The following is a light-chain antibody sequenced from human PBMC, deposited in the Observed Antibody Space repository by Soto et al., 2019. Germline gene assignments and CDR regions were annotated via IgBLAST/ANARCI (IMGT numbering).Light chain of an antibody. CDR1: QTVRNNY. V-gene: IGKV3-20*01. CDR2: DAS. CDR3: QQYDNSPLT. J-gene: IGKJ4*01. Sequence: EFVCTQSPFTLCLCAVEIATLSCRASQTVRNNYLAWYQQKPGQAPRLLIYDASSRATGIPDRFSGGGSGTDFTLTISRLEPEDFAVYYCQQYDNSPLTFGGGTKVDIK.